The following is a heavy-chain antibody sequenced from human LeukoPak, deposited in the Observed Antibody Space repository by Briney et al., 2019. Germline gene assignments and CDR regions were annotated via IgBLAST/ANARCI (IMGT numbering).Heavy chain of an antibody. J-gene: IGHJ4*02. V-gene: IGHV3-48*01. CDR1: GFTFSSYS. CDR3: ARGPTHIPST. D-gene: IGHD2-2*02. CDR2: ISSSISVT. Sequence: PGGSLRLSCAASGFTFSSYSMNWVRQAPGKGLEWTSYISSSISVTYYADSVKGRFTISRDNAKNSLYLQMNSLRAEDTAVYYCARGPTHIPSTWGQGTLVTVSS.